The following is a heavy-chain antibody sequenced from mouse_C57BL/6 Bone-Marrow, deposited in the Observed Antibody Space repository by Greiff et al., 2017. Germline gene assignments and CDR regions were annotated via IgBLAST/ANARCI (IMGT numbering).Heavy chain of an antibody. D-gene: IGHD1-1*01. Sequence: VKLMESGPELVKPGASVKISCKASGYAFSSSWMNWVKQRPGKGLEWIGRIYPGDGDTNYNGKFKGKATLTADKSSSTAYMQLSSLTSEDSAVYFCARGYYGSIFAYWGQGTLVTVSA. V-gene: IGHV1-82*01. CDR2: IYPGDGDT. J-gene: IGHJ3*01. CDR1: GYAFSSSW. CDR3: ARGYYGSIFAY.